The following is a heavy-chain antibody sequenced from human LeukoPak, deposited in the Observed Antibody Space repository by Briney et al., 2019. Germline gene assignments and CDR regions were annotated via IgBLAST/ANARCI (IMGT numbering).Heavy chain of an antibody. CDR3: ARDHGHWGSLDY. D-gene: IGHD7-27*01. CDR1: GFAFTSYS. CDR2: ISTTTTTI. V-gene: IGHV3-48*01. J-gene: IGHJ4*02. Sequence: GGSLRLSCTASGFAFTSYSMNWVRQAPGKGLEWISYISTTTTTIYYADSVKGRFIISRDDARNSLYLQMNSLRAEDTAVYYCARDHGHWGSLDYWGQGTLVTVSS.